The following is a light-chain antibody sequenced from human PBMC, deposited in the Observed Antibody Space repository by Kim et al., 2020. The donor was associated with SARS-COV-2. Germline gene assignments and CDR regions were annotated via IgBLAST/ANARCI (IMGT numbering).Light chain of an antibody. CDR2: DNN. Sequence: RVAITSSGGSTNSGAGNDVHWYQKHPGTAPKLLIYDNNKRPSGVPDRFSGSRSGTSASLAITGLQAEDEADYYCQSYDRRLSGSVFGGGTRLTVL. J-gene: IGLJ3*02. CDR3: QSYDRRLSGSV. V-gene: IGLV1-40*01. CDR1: STNSGAGND.